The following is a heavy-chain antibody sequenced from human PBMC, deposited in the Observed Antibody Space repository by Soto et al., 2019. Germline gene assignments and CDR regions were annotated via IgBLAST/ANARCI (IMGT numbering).Heavy chain of an antibody. CDR1: GGSIRGYY. V-gene: IGHV4-31*03. Sequence: QVQLQESGPGLVKPSQTLSLTCTVSGGSIRGYYWSWIRQHPGKGLEWIGYIYYSGSTYYNPSLKIRVTIAVDTSTNQFSLPLSSVNAEKTAVYYCARAGNRSDAYNSMGYWGQDTMVTFPS. J-gene: IGHJ1*01. D-gene: IGHD3-10*01. CDR2: IYYSGST. CDR3: ARAGNRSDAYNSMGY.